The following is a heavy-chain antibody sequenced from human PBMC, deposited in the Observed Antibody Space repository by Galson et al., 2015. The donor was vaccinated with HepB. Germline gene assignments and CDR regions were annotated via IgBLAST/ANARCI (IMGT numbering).Heavy chain of an antibody. CDR2: IEQDGTEV. V-gene: IGHV3-7*03. J-gene: IGHJ4*02. CDR1: GFTFSSHW. D-gene: IGHD6-19*01. Sequence: SLRLSCAASGFTFSSHWMTWVRQAPGRGLEWVGNIEQDGTEVNYVDSVKGRFTISGDNAKSSLYLQMNSLRVEDTAVYYCARSSGWTSDYWGQGAPVTVSS. CDR3: ARSSGWTSDY.